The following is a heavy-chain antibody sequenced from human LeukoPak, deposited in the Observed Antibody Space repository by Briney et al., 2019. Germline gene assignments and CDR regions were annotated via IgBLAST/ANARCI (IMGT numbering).Heavy chain of an antibody. V-gene: IGHV4-59*07. D-gene: IGHD3-22*01. J-gene: IGHJ4*02. CDR3: ARAAKLGYLARDSSGPFDY. CDR1: GGSISSYF. CDR2: IYNSGST. Sequence: PSDTLSLPRTVRGGSISSYFWRWLRPPPGKGLECIGYIYNSGSTNYNPSLKSRVTIAVDTSKNKFSLKLSSVTAADTAVYYCARAAKLGYLARDSSGPFDYWGQGTLVTVSA.